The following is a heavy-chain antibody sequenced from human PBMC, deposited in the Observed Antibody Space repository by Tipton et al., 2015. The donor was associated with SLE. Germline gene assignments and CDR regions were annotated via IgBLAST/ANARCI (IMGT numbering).Heavy chain of an antibody. J-gene: IGHJ6*02. CDR2: ISHSGNT. CDR3: ARDWRGYYGSQAYYYYGMDV. Sequence: TLSLTCTVSGGSISSYYWSWIRQPPGKGLEWIGYISHSGNTNYNPSLKGRVTISADTSKNQFSLRVNSVTSADTAVYYCARDWRGYYGSQAYYYYGMDVWGQGTTVIVSS. V-gene: IGHV4-59*01. D-gene: IGHD3-10*01. CDR1: GGSISSYY.